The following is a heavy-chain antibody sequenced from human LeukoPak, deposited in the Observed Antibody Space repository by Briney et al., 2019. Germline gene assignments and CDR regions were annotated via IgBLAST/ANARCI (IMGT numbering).Heavy chain of an antibody. J-gene: IGHJ3*02. Sequence: PGGSLRLSCAASGFTFSSYSMNWVRQAPGKGLGWVSSISSSSSYIYYADSVKGRFTISRDNAKNSLYLQMNSLRAEDTAVYYCAREASSSVRAFDIWGQGTMVTVSS. V-gene: IGHV3-21*01. CDR3: AREASSSVRAFDI. D-gene: IGHD6-13*01. CDR2: ISSSSSYI. CDR1: GFTFSSYS.